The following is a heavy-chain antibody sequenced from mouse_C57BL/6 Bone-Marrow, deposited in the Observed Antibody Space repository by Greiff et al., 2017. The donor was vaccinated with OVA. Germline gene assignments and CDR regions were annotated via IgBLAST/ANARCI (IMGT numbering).Heavy chain of an antibody. CDR3: VRHSALYYSKPDYYAMDY. Sequence: EVQVVESGGGLVQPKGSLKLSCAASGFSFNTYAMNWVRQAPGKGLEWVARIRSKSNNYATYYADSVKDRFTISRDDSESMLYLQMNNLKTEDTAMYYCVRHSALYYSKPDYYAMDYWGQGTSVTVSS. CDR1: GFSFNTYA. J-gene: IGHJ4*01. D-gene: IGHD2-5*01. CDR2: IRSKSNNYAT. V-gene: IGHV10-1*01.